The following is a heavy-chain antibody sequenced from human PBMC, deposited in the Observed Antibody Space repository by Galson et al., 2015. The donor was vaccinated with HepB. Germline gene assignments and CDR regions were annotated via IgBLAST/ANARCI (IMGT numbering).Heavy chain of an antibody. J-gene: IGHJ4*02. Sequence: SLRLSCAASGFTFSQYAMMWVRQAPGKGLEWVSVISGSGDNTYYAESMKGRFTISRDNSNNTLFLQLNRLRAEDTAVYYCATKYSGYYYGGHWGQGTLVIVSS. D-gene: IGHD5-12*01. CDR2: ISGSGDNT. V-gene: IGHV3-23*01. CDR1: GFTFSQYA. CDR3: ATKYSGYYYGGH.